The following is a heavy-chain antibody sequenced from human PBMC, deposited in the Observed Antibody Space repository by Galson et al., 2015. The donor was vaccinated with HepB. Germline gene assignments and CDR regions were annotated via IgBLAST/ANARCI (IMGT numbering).Heavy chain of an antibody. V-gene: IGHV4-30-2*01. CDR3: ARRDGYDIYNWFDP. J-gene: IGHJ5*02. Sequence: TLSLTCAVSGGSINCGGYSWSWIRQPPGTGPEWIGHIYESGSTAYNPSLEGRVTISGDRSRHQFSLKVISVTAADTAVYYCARRDGYDIYNWFDPWGQGTLVTVSS. CDR2: IYESGST. D-gene: IGHD3-9*01. CDR1: GGSINCGGYS.